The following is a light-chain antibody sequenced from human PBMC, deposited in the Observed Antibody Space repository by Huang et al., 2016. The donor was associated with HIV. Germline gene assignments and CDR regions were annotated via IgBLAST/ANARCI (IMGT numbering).Light chain of an antibody. CDR3: QQCNKAPRT. CDR2: GAS. Sequence: DIQLSQSPSSLSASVVDRVIISCRASPSINKYVNWYQQMPGKAPKLLSYGASTLQRGVSSRFSGSVSGTEFTLTIGSLQPEDAATYYCQQCNKAPRTFGQGTLLEIK. CDR1: PSINKY. J-gene: IGKJ2*01. V-gene: IGKV1-39*01.